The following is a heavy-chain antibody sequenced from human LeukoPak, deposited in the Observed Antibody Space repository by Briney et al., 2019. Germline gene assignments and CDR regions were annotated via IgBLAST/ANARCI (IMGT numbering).Heavy chain of an antibody. CDR2: ISGSGGST. CDR1: GFTFSSYA. D-gene: IGHD1-14*01. V-gene: IGHV3-23*01. Sequence: PGGSLRLSCAASGFTFSSYAVSWVRQAPGKGLEWVSAISGSGGSTYYADSVKGRFTISRDNSKNTLYLQMNGLRAEDTAVYYCARFTGSDPEGFFDYWGQGTLVTVSS. J-gene: IGHJ4*02. CDR3: ARFTGSDPEGFFDY.